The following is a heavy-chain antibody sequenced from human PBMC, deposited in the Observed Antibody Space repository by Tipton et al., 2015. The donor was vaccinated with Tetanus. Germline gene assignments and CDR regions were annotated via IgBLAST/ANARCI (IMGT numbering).Heavy chain of an antibody. D-gene: IGHD2-15*01. CDR2: TNPLTGKT. V-gene: IGHV1-8*01. Sequence: QSGPEVKKPGASVTVSCKASGYNFSSYDVNWVRRASGQGLEWLGWTNPLTGKTGYAEKFQGRVTMTADASISTAYLELTSLTSDDTAGYYCARGRVGAAYGGQGSRVTVSS. J-gene: IGHJ4*02. CDR1: GYNFSSYD. CDR3: ARGRVGAAY.